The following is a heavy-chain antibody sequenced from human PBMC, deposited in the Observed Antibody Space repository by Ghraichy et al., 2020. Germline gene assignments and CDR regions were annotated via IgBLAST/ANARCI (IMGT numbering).Heavy chain of an antibody. Sequence: GESLNISCKGSGYSFTSYWIGWVRQMPGKGLEWMGIIYPGDSDTRYSPSFQGQVTISADKSISTAYLQWSSLKASDTAMYYCARQDDSSGYYSVGYPPQYDYWGQGTLVTVSS. D-gene: IGHD3-22*01. J-gene: IGHJ4*02. CDR3: ARQDDSSGYYSVGYPPQYDY. CDR1: GYSFTSYW. CDR2: IYPGDSDT. V-gene: IGHV5-51*01.